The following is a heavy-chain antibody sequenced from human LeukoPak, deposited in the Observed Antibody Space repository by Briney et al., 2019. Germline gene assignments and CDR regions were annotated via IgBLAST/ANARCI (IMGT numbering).Heavy chain of an antibody. CDR1: GYTFAGYY. J-gene: IGHJ4*02. CDR2: INPNSGGT. Sequence: ASVKVSCKASGYTFAGYYMHWVRQAPGQGLEWMGWINPNSGGTNYAQKFQGRVTMTRDTSISTAYMELSRLRSEDTAVYYCARDNDSRDPPHFDYWGQGTLVTVSS. V-gene: IGHV1-2*02. D-gene: IGHD3-16*01. CDR3: ARDNDSRDPPHFDY.